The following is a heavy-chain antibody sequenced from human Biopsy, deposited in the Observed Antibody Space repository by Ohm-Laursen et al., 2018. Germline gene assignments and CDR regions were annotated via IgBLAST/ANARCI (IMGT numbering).Heavy chain of an antibody. Sequence: GSSVTVSCQASSYTFTDYNIHWTRQAPGQGLEWLGYINCKTGATNYAQKFQGTVTMTRDTSISTAYLAFGSLRSADTAIYYCARDPLNGHKHFDYWGQGSLVTVSS. J-gene: IGHJ4*02. CDR1: SYTFTDYN. V-gene: IGHV1-2*02. D-gene: IGHD2-8*01. CDR3: ARDPLNGHKHFDY. CDR2: INCKTGAT.